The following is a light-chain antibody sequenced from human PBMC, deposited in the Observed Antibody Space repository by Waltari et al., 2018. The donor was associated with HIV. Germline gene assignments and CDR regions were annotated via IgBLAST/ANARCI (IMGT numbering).Light chain of an antibody. CDR1: RTVLYNRNY. J-gene: IGKJ4*01. CDR2: WAS. Sequence: DIVMTQSPDSLAVYLGARATVTCTSSRTVLYNRNYLAWYQQKPGQAPKVLLYWASTRAVGVPDRFSCSGSGTDFSLTISRVQADDVAIYYCQQYYTLRSTFGGGTKIEI. V-gene: IGKV4-1*01. CDR3: QQYYTLRST.